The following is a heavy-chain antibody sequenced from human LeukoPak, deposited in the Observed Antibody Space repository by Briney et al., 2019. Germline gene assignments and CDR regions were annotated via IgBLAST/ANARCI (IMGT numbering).Heavy chain of an antibody. CDR3: AHSISIFGVVIIVNWFDP. Sequence: SGPTLLKPTQTLTLTCTFSGFSLSTSGVGVGWIRQPPGKALEWLALIYWDDDKRYSPSLKSRLTITKDTSKNQVVLTMTNMGPVDTATYYCAHSISIFGVVIIVNWFDPWGQGTLVTVSS. V-gene: IGHV2-5*02. J-gene: IGHJ5*02. CDR2: IYWDDDK. D-gene: IGHD3-3*01. CDR1: GFSLSTSGVG.